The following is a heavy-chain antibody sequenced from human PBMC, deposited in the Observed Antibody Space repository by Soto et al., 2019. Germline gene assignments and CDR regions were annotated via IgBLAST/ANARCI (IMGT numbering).Heavy chain of an antibody. CDR1: GYTYTSYD. Sequence: ASVKVSCKASGYTYTSYDISWVRQAPGQRLEWMGWINADNGNTKYSQKLQGRVTMTTDTSTSTAYMELRSLRSDDTAVYYCARTSDITIFGVVKPYYYYYGMDVWGQGTTVTVSS. CDR2: INADNGNT. V-gene: IGHV1-18*01. J-gene: IGHJ6*02. CDR3: ARTSDITIFGVVKPYYYYYGMDV. D-gene: IGHD3-3*01.